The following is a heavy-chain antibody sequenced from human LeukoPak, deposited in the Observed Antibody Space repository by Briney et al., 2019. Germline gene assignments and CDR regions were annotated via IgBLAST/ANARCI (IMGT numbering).Heavy chain of an antibody. CDR2: IYTSGST. J-gene: IGHJ3*02. CDR3: ARGPYKYDGSGAFDI. CDR1: GDSISSGNYY. V-gene: IGHV4-61*02. D-gene: IGHD3-22*01. Sequence: SQTLSLTCTVSGDSISSGNYYWSWIRQPAGKGLEWIGRIYTSGSTNYNPYLKSRVTISVVTSKNQFSLKLTSVTAADTAVYYCARGPYKYDGSGAFDIWGQGTMVTVSS.